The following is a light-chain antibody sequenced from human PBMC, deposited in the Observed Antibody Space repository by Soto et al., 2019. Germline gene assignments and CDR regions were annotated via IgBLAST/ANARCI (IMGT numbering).Light chain of an antibody. CDR1: QTINNNY. V-gene: IGKV3-20*01. Sequence: VLTQSPGTLSLSPGERVTLSCKASQTINNNYVAWYQQRPGRAPRLLVYGASARATGIPDRFRGSGAGTDFTLTISRLEPEDFAVYYCQHHGDLIGFGGGTKVDIK. CDR3: QHHGDLIG. CDR2: GAS. J-gene: IGKJ4*01.